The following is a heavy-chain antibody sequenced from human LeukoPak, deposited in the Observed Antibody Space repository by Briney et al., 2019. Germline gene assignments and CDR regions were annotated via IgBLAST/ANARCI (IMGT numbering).Heavy chain of an antibody. J-gene: IGHJ5*02. D-gene: IGHD6-13*01. CDR3: ARGASSSP. CDR2: IKQDGSER. Sequence: TGGSLRLSCEASGSTFSTFWMTWVRQVPGKGLEWVANIKQDGSERNYVDSVKGRFTISRDNAKNSLYLQMNSLRAEDTAVYYCARGASSSPWGQGTLVTVSS. CDR1: GSTFSTFW. V-gene: IGHV3-7*03.